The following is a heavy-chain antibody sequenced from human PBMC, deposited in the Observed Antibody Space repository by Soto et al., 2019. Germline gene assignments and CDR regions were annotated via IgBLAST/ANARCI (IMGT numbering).Heavy chain of an antibody. CDR3: AKDAPPAYYYDSSGLLKTRFDY. J-gene: IGHJ4*02. CDR1: GFTFSSYA. D-gene: IGHD3-22*01. V-gene: IGHV3-23*01. CDR2: ISGSGGST. Sequence: GGSLRLSXAASGFTFSSYAMSWVRQAPGKGLEWVAAISGSGGSTYYADSVKGRFTISRDNSKNTLYLQMNSLRAEDTAVYYCAKDAPPAYYYDSSGLLKTRFDYWGQGTLVTVSS.